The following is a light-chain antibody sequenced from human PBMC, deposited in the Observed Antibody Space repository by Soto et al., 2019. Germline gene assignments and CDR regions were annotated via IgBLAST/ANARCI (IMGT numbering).Light chain of an antibody. V-gene: IGKV3-15*01. J-gene: IGKJ1*01. CDR1: QSVSSN. CDR2: GAS. Sequence: EVVMTQSPATLSVSPGERATLSCRASQSVSSNLAWYQQKPGQAPRLLIYGASTRATGIPARFSGSGSGTEFTLTISSLQSEDFEVYYGQQYNSWPPWTFGQGTKVEIK. CDR3: QQYNSWPPWT.